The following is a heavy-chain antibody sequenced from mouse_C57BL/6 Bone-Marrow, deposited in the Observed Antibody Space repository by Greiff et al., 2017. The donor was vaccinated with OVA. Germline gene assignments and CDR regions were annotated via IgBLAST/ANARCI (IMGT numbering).Heavy chain of an antibody. J-gene: IGHJ1*03. CDR2: IHPNSGST. CDR1: GYTFTRYW. Sequence: QVQLQQPGAELVKPGASVKLSCKASGYTFTRYWMHWVKQRPGQGLEWIGMIHPNSGSTNYNEKFKSKATLTVDKSSSTAYMQLSSLTSEDSAVYDCARHCYWYFDVWGTGTTVTVSS. V-gene: IGHV1-64*01. CDR3: ARHCYWYFDV.